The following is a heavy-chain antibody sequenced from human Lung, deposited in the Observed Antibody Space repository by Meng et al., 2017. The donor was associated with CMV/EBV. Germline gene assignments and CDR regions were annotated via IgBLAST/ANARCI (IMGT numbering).Heavy chain of an antibody. J-gene: IGHJ4*02. D-gene: IGHD4-23*01. V-gene: IGHV1-46*01. CDR3: ARGDGGNGSDY. Sequence: QVQLVTAGAEVAKPGASVKVSCKAAGYTFTNYYMHWVRQAPGQGLEWMGVINPSGGSTNYAQKFQGRLTMTRDTSTSTVYMELSSLRSEDTAVYYCARGDGGNGSDYWGQGTLVTVSS. CDR1: GYTFTNYY. CDR2: INPSGGST.